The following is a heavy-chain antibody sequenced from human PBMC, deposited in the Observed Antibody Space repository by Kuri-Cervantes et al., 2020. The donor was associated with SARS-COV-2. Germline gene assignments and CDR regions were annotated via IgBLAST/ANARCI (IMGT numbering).Heavy chain of an antibody. J-gene: IGHJ6*03. CDR3: ASGRREIVVVPTDMGMDV. CDR1: GGSFSGYY. Sequence: SETLSLTCAVYGGSFSGYYWSWIRQPPGKGLEWIGEINHSGSTNYNPSLKSRVTISVDTSKNRFSLKLSSVTAADTAVYYCASGRREIVVVPTDMGMDVWGKGTTVTVSS. D-gene: IGHD2-2*01. V-gene: IGHV4-34*01. CDR2: INHSGST.